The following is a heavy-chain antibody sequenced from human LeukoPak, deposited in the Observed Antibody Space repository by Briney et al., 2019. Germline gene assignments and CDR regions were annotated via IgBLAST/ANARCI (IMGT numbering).Heavy chain of an antibody. D-gene: IGHD3-22*01. V-gene: IGHV4-34*01. J-gene: IGHJ4*02. CDR2: INHSGST. Sequence: SETLSLTCAVYGGSFSGYYWSWIRQPPGKGLEWIGDINHSGSTNYNPSLKSRVTISVDTSKNQFSLKLSSVTAADTAVYYCARSSGYYLNYFDYWGQGTLVTVSS. CDR3: ARSSGYYLNYFDY. CDR1: GGSFSGYY.